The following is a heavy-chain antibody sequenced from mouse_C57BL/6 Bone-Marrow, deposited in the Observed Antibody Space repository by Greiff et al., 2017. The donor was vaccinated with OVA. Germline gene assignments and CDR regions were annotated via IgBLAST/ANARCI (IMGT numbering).Heavy chain of an antibody. J-gene: IGHJ3*01. D-gene: IGHD1-1*01. CDR1: GFTFSSYA. CDR2: ISDGGSYT. V-gene: IGHV5-4*03. CDR3: ARGSVRAY. Sequence: DVKLVESGGGLVKPGGSLKLSCAASGFTFSSYAMSWVRQTPEKRLEWVATISDGGSYTYYPDNVKGRFTISRDNAKNNLYLQMSHLKSEDTAMYYCARGSVRAYWGQGTLVTVSA.